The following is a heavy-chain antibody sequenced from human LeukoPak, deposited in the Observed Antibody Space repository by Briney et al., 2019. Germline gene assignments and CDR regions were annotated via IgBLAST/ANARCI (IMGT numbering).Heavy chain of an antibody. D-gene: IGHD4-17*01. CDR1: GFTFSSYS. CDR2: ISSSSSTL. Sequence: PGGSLRLSCAASGFTFSSYSMNWVRQAPGKGLEWVSYISSSSSTLYYADSVKGRFTISRDNAKNSLYLQMNSLRAEDTAVYYCARDGDYLLFDYWGQGTLVTVSS. V-gene: IGHV3-48*04. J-gene: IGHJ4*02. CDR3: ARDGDYLLFDY.